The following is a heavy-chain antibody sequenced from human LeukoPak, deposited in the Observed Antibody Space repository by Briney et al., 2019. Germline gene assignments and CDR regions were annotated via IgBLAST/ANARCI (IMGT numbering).Heavy chain of an antibody. CDR3: AKLILGARSLFDF. J-gene: IGHJ4*02. D-gene: IGHD1-26*01. Sequence: GGSLRLSCVASGFTFSSNAMSWVRHAPGKGREWVSTISGSGDSTFYADSVKGRFTISRDNSKNTLCLQMSSLRADDTAMYYCAKLILGARSLFDFRGQGILVTVSS. CDR1: GFTFSSNA. CDR2: ISGSGDST. V-gene: IGHV3-23*01.